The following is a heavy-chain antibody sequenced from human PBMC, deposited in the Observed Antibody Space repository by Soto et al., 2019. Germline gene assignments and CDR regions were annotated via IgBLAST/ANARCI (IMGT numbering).Heavy chain of an antibody. CDR1: RFTFSNYW. CDR3: ARVRTENYYGMDV. CDR2: IKQEETEK. Sequence: LVESGGGLVQPGGSLRLSCVASRFTFSNYWMSWVRQAPGKGLEWVANIKQEETEKYYVDSVKGRFAISRDNAKKSLYLQMNSLRAEDTAVYYCARVRTENYYGMDVWGQGTTVTVSS. J-gene: IGHJ6*02. V-gene: IGHV3-7*05.